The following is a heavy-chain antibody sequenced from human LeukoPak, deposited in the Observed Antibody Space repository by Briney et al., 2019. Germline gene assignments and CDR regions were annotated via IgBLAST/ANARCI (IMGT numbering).Heavy chain of an antibody. V-gene: IGHV5-51*04. Sequence: GESLKISCKGSGYTFGTYWIAWVRQMPGKGLEWMGIIYPSDSDTRYSPSFQGQVTILADKPISVVYLQWSSLKASDTAIYYFARSDWLQYYFDYWGLGTLVTVSS. CDR2: IYPSDSDT. CDR3: ARSDWLQYYFDY. D-gene: IGHD3-9*01. CDR1: GYTFGTYW. J-gene: IGHJ4*02.